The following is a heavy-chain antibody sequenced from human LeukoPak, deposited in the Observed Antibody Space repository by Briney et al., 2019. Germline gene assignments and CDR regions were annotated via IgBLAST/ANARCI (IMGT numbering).Heavy chain of an antibody. Sequence: GGSLRLSCTASEFTFNNYTMNWVRQAPGKGPEWVSYISRSGRTMYYADSVKGRFTISRDNAKNSLYLQMNSLKTEDTAVYYCNRGRYYRWGQGTLVTVSS. CDR1: EFTFNNYT. CDR2: ISRSGRTM. V-gene: IGHV3-48*01. CDR3: NRGRYYR. J-gene: IGHJ5*02. D-gene: IGHD3-10*01.